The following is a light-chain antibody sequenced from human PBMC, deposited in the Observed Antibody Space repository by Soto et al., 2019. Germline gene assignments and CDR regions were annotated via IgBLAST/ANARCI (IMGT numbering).Light chain of an antibody. V-gene: IGKV3-15*01. J-gene: IGKJ1*01. Sequence: VFTQRPATQGWCPGERVTLAGRASQSVSSNSAWYQQKPGQAPRPLIYGASTRATGIPARFSGSGSGPEFTLTISSLQSEAFEVYYCQQYNNWPRTFVQGTKVDTK. CDR2: GAS. CDR3: QQYNNWPRT. CDR1: QSVSSN.